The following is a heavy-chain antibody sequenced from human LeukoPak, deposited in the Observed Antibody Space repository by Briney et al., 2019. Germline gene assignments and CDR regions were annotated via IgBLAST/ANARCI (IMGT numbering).Heavy chain of an antibody. D-gene: IGHD3-10*01. CDR2: SYSDSNT. CDR3: ARETITMVQGVIIGYYFDY. J-gene: IGHJ4*02. Sequence: GGSLRLSCAASGFTVSNNYMSWVRQAPGKGLEWVSISYSDSNTNYADSVKGRFTISRDNSKNTLYLQMNSLRAEDTAVYYCARETITMVQGVIIGYYFDYWGQGTLVTVSS. CDR1: GFTVSNNY. V-gene: IGHV3-53*01.